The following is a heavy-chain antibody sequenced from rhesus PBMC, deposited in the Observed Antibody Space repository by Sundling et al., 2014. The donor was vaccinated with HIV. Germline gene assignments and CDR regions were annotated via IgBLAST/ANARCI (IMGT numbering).Heavy chain of an antibody. CDR1: GFTFRTFG. D-gene: IGHD1-1*01. CDR2: IGSGGHST. J-gene: IGHJ4*01. V-gene: IGHV3-103*01. CDR3: AKDGWNYFY. Sequence: EVQLVESGGGLVQPGGSLRLSCAASGFTFRTFGMYWVRQAPGKGLEWISGIGSGGHSTYYADSVKGRFTISRDNSNNTFSLQMSSLRPEDTAVYFCAKDGWNYFYWGQGVLVTVSS.